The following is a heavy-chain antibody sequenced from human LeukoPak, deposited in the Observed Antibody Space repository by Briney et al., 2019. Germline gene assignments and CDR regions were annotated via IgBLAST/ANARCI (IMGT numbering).Heavy chain of an antibody. Sequence: SETLSLTCTVSGGSISSSSYYWGWIRQPPGKGLEWIGEIYHSWSTNYNPSLKSRVTISVDKSKNQFSLKLSSVTAADTAVYYCASRSGSYTYWFDPWGQGTLVTVSS. D-gene: IGHD3-10*01. CDR2: IYHSWST. CDR3: ASRSGSYTYWFDP. V-gene: IGHV4-39*07. J-gene: IGHJ5*02. CDR1: GGSISSSSYY.